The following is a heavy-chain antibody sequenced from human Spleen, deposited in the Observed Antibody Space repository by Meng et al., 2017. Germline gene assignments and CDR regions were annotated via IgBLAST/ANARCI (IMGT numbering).Heavy chain of an antibody. J-gene: IGHJ4*02. V-gene: IGHV4-34*01. CDR1: GGSFSAYY. Sequence: QVQLQHWGAGLLEPSETPSLTCVVSGGSFSAYYWSWIRQPPGKGLEWIGEINHSGSTNYNPSLESRATISVDTSQSNLSLKLSSVTAADSAVYYCARGPTTMAHDFDYWGQGTLVTVSS. CDR2: INHSGST. D-gene: IGHD4-11*01. CDR3: ARGPTTMAHDFDY.